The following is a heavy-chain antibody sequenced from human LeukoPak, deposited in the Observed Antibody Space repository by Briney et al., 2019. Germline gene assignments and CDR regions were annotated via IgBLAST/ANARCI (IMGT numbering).Heavy chain of an antibody. CDR3: ARGVAAAGRYYYYYYMDV. Sequence: GASVKVSCKASGGTFSSYAISWVRQAPGQGLEWMGGIIPIFGTANYAQKFQGRVTITADESTSTAYMELSSLRSEDTAVYYCARGVAAAGRYYYYYYMDVWGKGTTVTVSS. CDR1: GGTFSSYA. D-gene: IGHD6-13*01. V-gene: IGHV1-69*13. J-gene: IGHJ6*03. CDR2: IIPIFGTA.